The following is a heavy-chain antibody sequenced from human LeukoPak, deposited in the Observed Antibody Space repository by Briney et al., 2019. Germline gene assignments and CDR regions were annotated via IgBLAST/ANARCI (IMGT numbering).Heavy chain of an antibody. CDR3: ARDEGGYYGSGSHGVDY. V-gene: IGHV4-34*01. Sequence: PSETLSLTCAVYGGSFSGYYWSWIRQPPGKGLEWIGEINHSGSTNYNPSLKSRVTISVDTSKNQFSLKLSSVTAADTAVYYCARDEGGYYGSGSHGVDYWGQGTLVTVSS. CDR2: INHSGST. J-gene: IGHJ4*02. CDR1: GGSFSGYY. D-gene: IGHD3-10*01.